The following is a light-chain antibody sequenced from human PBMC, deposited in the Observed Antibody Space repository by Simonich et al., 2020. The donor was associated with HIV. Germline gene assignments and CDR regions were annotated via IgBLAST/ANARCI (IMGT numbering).Light chain of an antibody. J-gene: IGLJ3*02. CDR3: QAWDSSTNWV. CDR2: QDS. CDR1: KLGDKY. V-gene: IGLV3-1*01. Sequence: SYELTQPPSVSVSPGQTASITCSGDKLGDKYACWYQQKPGQSPVLVIYQDSKRPSGIPERFSGSNSGNTATLTISGTQAMDEADHYCQAWDSSTNWVFGGGTKLTVL.